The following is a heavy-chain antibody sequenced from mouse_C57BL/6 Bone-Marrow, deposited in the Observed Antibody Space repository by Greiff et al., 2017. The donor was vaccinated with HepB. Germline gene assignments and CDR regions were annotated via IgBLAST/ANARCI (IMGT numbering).Heavy chain of an antibody. V-gene: IGHV1-4*01. CDR3: ARYAYDGYPWFAY. D-gene: IGHD2-3*01. Sequence: VQLVESGAELARPGASVKMSCKASGYTFTSYTMHWVKQRPGQGLEWIGYINPSSGYTKYNQKFKDKATLTEDKSSSTAYMQLSSLTSEDSAVYYCARYAYDGYPWFAYWGQGTLVTVSA. CDR2: INPSSGYT. CDR1: GYTFTSYT. J-gene: IGHJ3*01.